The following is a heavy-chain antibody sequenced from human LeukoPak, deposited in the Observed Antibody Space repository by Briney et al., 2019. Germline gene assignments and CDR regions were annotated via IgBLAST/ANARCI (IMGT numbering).Heavy chain of an antibody. J-gene: IGHJ4*02. V-gene: IGHV4-30-4*01. CDR1: GGSISSGDYY. CDR3: ARSRDGYNLVAHDF. Sequence: SETLSLTYTVSGGSISSGDYYWSWIRQPPGKGLEWIGYIYYSGSTYYNPSLKSRVTISVDTSKNQFSLKLTSVTAADTAVYYCARSRDGYNLVAHDFWGQGTLVIVSS. CDR2: IYYSGST. D-gene: IGHD5-24*01.